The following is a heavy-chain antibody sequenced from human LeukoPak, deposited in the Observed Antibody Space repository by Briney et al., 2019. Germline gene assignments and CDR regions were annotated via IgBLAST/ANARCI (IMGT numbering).Heavy chain of an antibody. CDR1: GYTFTTYS. D-gene: IGHD3-16*02. CDR2: INTNTGNP. CDR3: ASFRPHSYPVYYYYMDV. V-gene: IGHV7-4-1*02. Sequence: GASVKVSCKVSGYTFTTYSINWVRQAPGQGLEWMGWINTNTGNPTYAQGFTGRFVFSLDTSVSTAYLQISSLKAEDTAVYYCASFRPHSYPVYYYYMDVWGKGTTVTVSS. J-gene: IGHJ6*03.